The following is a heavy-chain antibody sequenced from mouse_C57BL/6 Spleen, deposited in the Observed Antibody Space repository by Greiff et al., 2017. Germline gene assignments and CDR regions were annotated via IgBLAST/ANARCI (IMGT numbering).Heavy chain of an antibody. CDR2: ISYDGSN. CDR1: GYSITSGYY. V-gene: IGHV3-6*01. J-gene: IGHJ4*01. CDR3: ASERYAMDY. Sequence: EVKLQQSGPGLVKPSQSLSLTCSVTGYSITSGYYWNWIRQFPGNKLEWMGYISYDGSNNYNPSLKNRISITRDTSKNQFFLKLNSVTTEDTATYYCASERYAMDYWGQGTSVTVSS.